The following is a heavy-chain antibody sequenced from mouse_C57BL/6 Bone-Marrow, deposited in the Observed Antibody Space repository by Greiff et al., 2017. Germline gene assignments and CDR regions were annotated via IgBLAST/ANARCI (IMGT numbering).Heavy chain of an antibody. V-gene: IGHV5-6*02. J-gene: IGHJ4*01. CDR2: ISSGGSYT. D-gene: IGHD3-2*02. CDR1: GFTFSSYG. CDR3: ASPASETAMDY. Sequence: EVMLVESGGDLVKPGGSLKLSCAASGFTFSSYGMSWVRQTPDKRLEWVATISSGGSYTYYPDSVKGRFTISRDNAKNTLYLQMSSLKSEDTAMYYCASPASETAMDYGGQGTSVTVSS.